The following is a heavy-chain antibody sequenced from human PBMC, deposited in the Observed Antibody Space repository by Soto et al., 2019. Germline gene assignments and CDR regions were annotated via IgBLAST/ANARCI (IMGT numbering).Heavy chain of an antibody. D-gene: IGHD5-12*01. CDR3: AREEGGGYDHRWFDP. J-gene: IGHJ5*02. Sequence: QVQLQESGPGLVKPSQTLSLTCTVSGGSISIGDYYWSWIRQHPGKGLEWIGYIYYSGGTYHNPPLNIRVTLSVDTSKNQFSLKLTSVPATDTAVYYCAREEGGGYDHRWFDPWGQGTLVTVSS. CDR2: IYYSGGT. CDR1: GGSISIGDYY. V-gene: IGHV4-31*03.